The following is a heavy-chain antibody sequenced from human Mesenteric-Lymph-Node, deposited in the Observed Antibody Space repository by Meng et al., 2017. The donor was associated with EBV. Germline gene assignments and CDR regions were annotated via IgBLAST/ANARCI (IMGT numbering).Heavy chain of an antibody. D-gene: IGHD3-10*01. Sequence: HIPLKVAGPAVVKATQSLTLTFSFSGFSLTFSGVGVGWIRQPPGKALEWLAAIYWDDDRRYSPSLNNRLTITKYTFKNRMVLTMINRDPLDNATYYYAHSARFEELTGDFWGQGTLVTVSS. CDR2: IYWDDDR. J-gene: IGHJ4*02. CDR3: AHSARFEELTGDF. CDR1: GFSLTFSGVG. V-gene: IGHV2-5*02.